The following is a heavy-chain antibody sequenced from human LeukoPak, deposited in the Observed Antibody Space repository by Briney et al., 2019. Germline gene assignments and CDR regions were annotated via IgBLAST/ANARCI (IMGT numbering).Heavy chain of an antibody. V-gene: IGHV5-51*01. CDR3: ARQTAMGRSGDY. Sequence: GESLKISCKASGYSFTSYWIGWVRQMPGKGLEWMGIIDPSDSDIRYTTSFQGQVTISADKSLSTAYLQWNSLKASDTAIYDCARQTAMGRSGDYWGQGTLVTVSS. CDR2: IDPSDSDI. J-gene: IGHJ4*02. CDR1: GYSFTSYW. D-gene: IGHD7-27*01.